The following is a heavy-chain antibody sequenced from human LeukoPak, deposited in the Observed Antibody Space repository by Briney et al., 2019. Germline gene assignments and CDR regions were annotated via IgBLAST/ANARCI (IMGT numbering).Heavy chain of an antibody. CDR2: IYYSGST. J-gene: IGHJ4*02. CDR3: ARAAAGPEGYFDY. V-gene: IGHV4-59*08. Sequence: SETLSLTCTVSGGSISSYYWSWIRQPPGKGLEWIGYIYYSGSTNYNPSLKSRVTISVDTSKNQFSLKVSSVTAADTAVYYCARAAAGPEGYFDYWGQGTLVTVSS. D-gene: IGHD6-13*01. CDR1: GGSISSYY.